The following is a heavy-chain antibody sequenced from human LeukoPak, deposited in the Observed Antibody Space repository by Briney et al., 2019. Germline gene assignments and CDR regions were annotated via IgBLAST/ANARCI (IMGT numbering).Heavy chain of an antibody. D-gene: IGHD3-10*01. V-gene: IGHV1-69*13. CDR1: GGTFSSYA. CDR2: IIPIFGTA. Sequence: SVKVSCKASGGTFSSYAISWVRQAPGQGLEWMGGIIPIFGTANYAQKFQGRVTITADESTSTAYMELSSLRSEDTAVYYCARGPPYSQGFAPTRYYYYYMDVWGKGTTVTVSS. CDR3: ARGPPYSQGFAPTRYYYYYMDV. J-gene: IGHJ6*03.